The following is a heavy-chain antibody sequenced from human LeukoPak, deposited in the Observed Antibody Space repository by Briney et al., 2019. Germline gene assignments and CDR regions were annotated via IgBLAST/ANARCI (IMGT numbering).Heavy chain of an antibody. CDR3: ARVVTRYYYYYGMDV. D-gene: IGHD5-18*01. J-gene: IGHJ6*02. Sequence: ASVKVSCKASGYTFTGYYMHWVRQAPGQGREWMGWINPNSGGTNYAQKFQGRVTMTRDTSISTAYMELSRLRSDDTAVYYCARVVTRYYYYYGMDVWGQGTTVTVSS. CDR2: INPNSGGT. V-gene: IGHV1-2*02. CDR1: GYTFTGYY.